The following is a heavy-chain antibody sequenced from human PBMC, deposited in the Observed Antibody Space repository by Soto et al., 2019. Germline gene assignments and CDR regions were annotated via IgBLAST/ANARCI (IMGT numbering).Heavy chain of an antibody. CDR1: GFTFSSYG. V-gene: IGHV3-33*01. CDR3: ARSFVVVPAASDYYYYYGMDV. D-gene: IGHD2-2*01. CDR2: IWYDGSNK. Sequence: PGGSLRLSCAASGFTFSSYGMRWVRQAPGKGLEWVAVIWYDGSNKYYADSVKGRFTISRDNSKNTLYLQMNSLRAEDTAVYYCARSFVVVPAASDYYYYYGMDVWGQGTTVTVSS. J-gene: IGHJ6*02.